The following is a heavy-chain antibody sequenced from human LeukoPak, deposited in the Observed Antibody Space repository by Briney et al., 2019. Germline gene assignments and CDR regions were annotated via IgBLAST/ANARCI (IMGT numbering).Heavy chain of an antibody. Sequence: PGGSLRLSCAASGFTFSNYWMHWVRQAPGKGLVWVSHVNTDGSSTDYADSVKGRFTISRDNAKNTLYLQMNSLRAEDTAVYYCARDLDGYRSGNGAWGQGTLVTVSS. CDR1: GFTFSNYW. D-gene: IGHD5-12*01. V-gene: IGHV3-74*01. CDR2: VNTDGSST. CDR3: ARDLDGYRSGNGA. J-gene: IGHJ5*02.